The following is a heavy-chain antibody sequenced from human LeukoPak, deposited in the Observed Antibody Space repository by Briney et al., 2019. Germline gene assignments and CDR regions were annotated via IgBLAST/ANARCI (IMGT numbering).Heavy chain of an antibody. CDR2: IKQDGSEK. Sequence: GGSLRLSCAASGFTFSSYWMSWVRQAPGKGLEWVANIKQDGSEKYYVDSVKGRFTISRDNAKNTLYLQMNSLRAEDTAVYYCARPKRYCSGGSCYSGSDWYFDLWGRGTLVTVSS. V-gene: IGHV3-7*01. CDR3: ARPKRYCSGGSCYSGSDWYFDL. J-gene: IGHJ2*01. CDR1: GFTFSSYW. D-gene: IGHD2-15*01.